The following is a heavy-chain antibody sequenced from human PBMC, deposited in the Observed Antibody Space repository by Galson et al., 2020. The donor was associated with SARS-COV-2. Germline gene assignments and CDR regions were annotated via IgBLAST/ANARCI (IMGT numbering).Heavy chain of an antibody. Sequence: SLRLSCAASGFTFSSYSMNWVRQAPGKGLEWVSSISSSSSYIYYADSVKGRFTISRDNAKNSLYLQMNSLRAEDTAVYYCARGRHYYDSSGPLDYWGQGTLVTVSS. J-gene: IGHJ4*02. V-gene: IGHV3-21*01. CDR3: ARGRHYYDSSGPLDY. CDR2: ISSSSSYI. D-gene: IGHD3-22*01. CDR1: GFTFSSYS.